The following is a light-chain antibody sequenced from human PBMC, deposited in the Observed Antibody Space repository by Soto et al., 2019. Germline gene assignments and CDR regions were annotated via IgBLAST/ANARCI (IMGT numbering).Light chain of an antibody. V-gene: IGKV3-15*01. J-gene: IGKJ1*01. Sequence: IVMTQSPVTLSLSPGERVTLACSASQSVSSNLAWYQQKPGQATSLLIYGAFTRATGIPARFSGTGSGKEFTLTISSLQSEDFALYYCQQYNDWPLTFGQGTKVDIK. CDR2: GAF. CDR3: QQYNDWPLT. CDR1: QSVSSN.